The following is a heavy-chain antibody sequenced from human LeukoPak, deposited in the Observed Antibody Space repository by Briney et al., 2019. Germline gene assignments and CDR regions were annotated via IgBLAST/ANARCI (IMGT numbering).Heavy chain of an antibody. D-gene: IGHD6-19*01. J-gene: IGHJ4*02. CDR2: IYSGGGT. CDR3: ALRGIAVAGRFDY. CDR1: GFTVSSNY. V-gene: IGHV3-53*01. Sequence: GSLRLSCTASGFTVSSNYMSWVRQAPGKGLEWVSVIYSGGGTYYADSVKGRFTISRDNSNNTLYLQMNSLRAEGTAVYYCALRGIAVAGRFDYWGQGTLVTVSS.